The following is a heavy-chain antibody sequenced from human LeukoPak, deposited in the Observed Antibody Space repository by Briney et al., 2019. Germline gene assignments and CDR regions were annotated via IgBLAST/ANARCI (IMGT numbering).Heavy chain of an antibody. V-gene: IGHV1-2*02. D-gene: IGHD3-10*01. Sequence: GASVTVSCKGSGYTFTGYYMHWVRQAPGQGIEWVGWINPNSGGTNYAQKFQGRVTMTRDTSISTVYMELSRLRSDDTAVYDCARDRRVQGVIGYWGQGTLVTVSS. J-gene: IGHJ4*02. CDR3: ARDRRVQGVIGY. CDR2: INPNSGGT. CDR1: GYTFTGYY.